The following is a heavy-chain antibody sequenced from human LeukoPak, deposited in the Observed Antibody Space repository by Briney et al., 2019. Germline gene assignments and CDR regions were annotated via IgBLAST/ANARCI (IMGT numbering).Heavy chain of an antibody. CDR3: ARELRGNSDY. CDR2: INSGGGGT. CDR1: GYTFTSYG. V-gene: IGHV1-46*01. D-gene: IGHD4-23*01. Sequence: ASVKVSCKASGYTFTSYGISWVRQAPGQGLEWMGIINSGGGGTSYAQKFQGRVTMTRDTSMSTVYMELNSLTSEDTAVYYCARELRGNSDYWGQGTLVTVSS. J-gene: IGHJ4*02.